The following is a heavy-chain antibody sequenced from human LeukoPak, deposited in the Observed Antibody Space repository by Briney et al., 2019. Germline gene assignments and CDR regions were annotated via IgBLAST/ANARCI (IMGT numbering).Heavy chain of an antibody. CDR1: GDSISSGNYY. CDR2: IYTSGST. J-gene: IGHJ5*02. D-gene: IGHD3-16*01. CDR3: ARDDRGGGGP. V-gene: IGHV4-61*02. Sequence: SETLSLTCTVSGDSISSGNYYWTWIRQPAGKGLEWIGRIYTSGSTNYNPSLKSRVTISVDTSKNQFSLKLSSVTAADTAVYYCARDDRGGGGPWGQGTLVTVSS.